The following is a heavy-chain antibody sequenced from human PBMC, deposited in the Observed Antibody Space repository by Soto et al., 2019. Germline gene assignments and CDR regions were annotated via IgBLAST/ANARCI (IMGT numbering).Heavy chain of an antibody. Sequence: GGSLRLSCAASGFTFNNYAMSWVRQAPGKGLEWVSGISGSGGSTYSADSVKGRFAISRDNSKNTLYLQMNILRAEDTAVYYCAKDRVYYYDSSGYYFDYWGQGTLVTVSS. V-gene: IGHV3-23*01. D-gene: IGHD3-22*01. CDR3: AKDRVYYYDSSGYYFDY. CDR2: ISGSGGST. J-gene: IGHJ4*02. CDR1: GFTFNNYA.